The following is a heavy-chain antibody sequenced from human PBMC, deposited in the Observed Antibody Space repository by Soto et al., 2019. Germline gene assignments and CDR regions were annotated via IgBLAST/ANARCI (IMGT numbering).Heavy chain of an antibody. CDR3: ARIPHRYDALTGPGY. CDR1: GFAFVNYA. V-gene: IGHV3-23*01. CDR2: ISGSGGGT. J-gene: IGHJ4*02. D-gene: IGHD3-9*01. Sequence: WGSLRLSCAASGFAFVNYAITFFRHPPCKGIECVSRISGSGGGTYYADSVKGRFTISRDNSENTLYLHLNSLRVEDTAIYYCARIPHRYDALTGPGYWGQGALVTVSS.